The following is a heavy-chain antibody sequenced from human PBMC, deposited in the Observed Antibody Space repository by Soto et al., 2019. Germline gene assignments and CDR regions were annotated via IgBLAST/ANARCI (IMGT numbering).Heavy chain of an antibody. CDR2: IWYDGSNK. J-gene: IGHJ6*02. D-gene: IGHD1-7*01. Sequence: VAVIWYDGSNKYYADSVKGRFTISRDNSKNTLYLQMNSLRAEDTAVYYCARDERYNWNYGFDYYYGMDVWGQGTTVTVSS. V-gene: IGHV3-33*01. CDR3: ARDERYNWNYGFDYYYGMDV.